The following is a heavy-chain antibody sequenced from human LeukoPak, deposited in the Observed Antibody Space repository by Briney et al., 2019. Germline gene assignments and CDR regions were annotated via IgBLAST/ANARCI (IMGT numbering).Heavy chain of an antibody. CDR1: GFTFSTYV. Sequence: PGGSLRLSCAASGFTFSTYVMNWVRWAPGNGLEWVSTISDSGGSTYYADSVKGRFTISRDNSKSTLYLQMNSLRAEDTAVYYCGRYYVMDVWGQGTSVTVSS. CDR3: GRYYVMDV. J-gene: IGHJ6*02. V-gene: IGHV3-23*01. CDR2: ISDSGGST.